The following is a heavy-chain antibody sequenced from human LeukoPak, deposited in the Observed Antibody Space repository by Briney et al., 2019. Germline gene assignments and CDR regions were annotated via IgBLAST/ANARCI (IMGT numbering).Heavy chain of an antibody. CDR2: ISPNSGGT. CDR1: GYTFNSYA. D-gene: IGHD3-22*01. V-gene: IGHV1-2*02. CDR3: VSSDYYDSSGYYRAFDI. Sequence: GASVKVSCKASGYTFNSYAMNWVRQAPGQGLEWMGWISPNSGGTNYAQKFQGRVTMTGDTSISTAYMELSSLRSDDTAVYYCVSSDYYDSSGYYRAFDIWGQGTMVTVSS. J-gene: IGHJ3*02.